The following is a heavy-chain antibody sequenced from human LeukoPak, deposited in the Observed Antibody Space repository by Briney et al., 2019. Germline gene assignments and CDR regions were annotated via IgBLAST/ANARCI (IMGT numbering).Heavy chain of an antibody. V-gene: IGHV3-7*01. CDR1: EFIFSNYW. CDR3: VRDGGVSGYDLLDY. CDR2: INQDGSKE. Sequence: GGSLRLSCTASEFIFSNYWMTWVRQAPGKGLEWVAQINQDGSKEYYIYSVKARFSISRDNARNPLSLQMNSLRAEDTAVYYCVRDGGVSGYDLLDYWGQGTLVTVSS. D-gene: IGHD5-12*01. J-gene: IGHJ4*02.